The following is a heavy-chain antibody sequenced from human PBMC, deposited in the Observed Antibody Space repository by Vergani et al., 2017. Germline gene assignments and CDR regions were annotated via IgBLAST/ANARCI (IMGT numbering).Heavy chain of an antibody. Sequence: QVQLQESGPGLVKPSETLSLTCTVSGGSISSYYWSWIRQPPGKGLEWIVYIYYSGSTNYNPSLKSRVTISVDTSKNQSSLKLSSVTAADTAVYYCAGGINFYGSGSYYTLFNWFDPWGQGTLVTVSS. CDR2: IYYSGST. J-gene: IGHJ5*02. D-gene: IGHD3-10*01. CDR3: AGGINFYGSGSYYTLFNWFDP. V-gene: IGHV4-59*01. CDR1: GGSISSYY.